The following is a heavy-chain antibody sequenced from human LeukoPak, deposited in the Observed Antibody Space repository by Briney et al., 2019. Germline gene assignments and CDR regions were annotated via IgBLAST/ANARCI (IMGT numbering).Heavy chain of an antibody. V-gene: IGHV3-48*01. CDR3: ARGLDTAMVSYYFDY. CDR1: GFTFSSYS. CDR2: ISSSSTI. Sequence: GRSLRLSCAASGFTFSSYSMNWVRQAPGKGLEWVSYISSSSTIYYADSVKGRFTISRDNAKNSLYLQMNSLRAEDTAVYYCARGLDTAMVSYYFDYWGQGTLVTVSS. D-gene: IGHD5-18*01. J-gene: IGHJ4*02.